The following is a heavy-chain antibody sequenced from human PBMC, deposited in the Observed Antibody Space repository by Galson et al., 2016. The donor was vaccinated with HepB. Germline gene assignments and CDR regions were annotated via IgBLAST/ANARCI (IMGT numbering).Heavy chain of an antibody. V-gene: IGHV6-1*01. CDR2: TYYRSKWYY. Sequence: CAISGDSVSSNSAAWNWIRQSPSRGLEWLGRTYYRSKWYYGYAVSVKSRITINADTSKNQFSLHLNSVTPEDTAVYYCARDEKRASYYFDSWGQGTLVTVSS. CDR1: GDSVSSNSAA. CDR3: ARDEKRASYYFDS. D-gene: IGHD6-25*01. J-gene: IGHJ4*02.